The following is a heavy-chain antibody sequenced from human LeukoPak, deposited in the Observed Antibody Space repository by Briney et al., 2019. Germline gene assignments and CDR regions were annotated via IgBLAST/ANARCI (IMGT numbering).Heavy chain of an antibody. Sequence: GGSLRLSCAASGFTFSSYAMHWVRQAPGKGLEWVAVISYDGSNRYYADSVKGRFTISRDNSKNTLYLQMNSLRAEDTAVYYCAKDSPITMVRGHGYWGQGTLVTVSS. D-gene: IGHD3-10*01. V-gene: IGHV3-30*04. J-gene: IGHJ4*02. CDR1: GFTFSSYA. CDR3: AKDSPITMVRGHGY. CDR2: ISYDGSNR.